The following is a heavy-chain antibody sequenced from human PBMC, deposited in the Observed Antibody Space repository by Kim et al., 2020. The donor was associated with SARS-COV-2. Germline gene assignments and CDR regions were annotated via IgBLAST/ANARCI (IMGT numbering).Heavy chain of an antibody. J-gene: IGHJ6*01. D-gene: IGHD6-19*01. V-gene: IGHV4-59*08. Sequence: SETLSLTCTVSGGSINSYYLSWIRQPPGKGLEWIWYIDYSGSNNYNPSLKSRVYIFLDTSKNKSSLMLSSVTAEDTAVYYCARQGAVAGNYYYYYDVDV. CDR2: IDYSGSN. CDR3: ARQGAVAGNYYYYYDVDV. CDR1: GGSINSYY.